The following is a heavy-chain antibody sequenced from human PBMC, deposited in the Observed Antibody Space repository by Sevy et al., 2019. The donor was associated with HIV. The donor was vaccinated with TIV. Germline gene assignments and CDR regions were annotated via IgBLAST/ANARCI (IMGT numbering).Heavy chain of an antibody. CDR3: TRNRGYHTFDH. V-gene: IGHV3-48*02. CDR2: IRGSSGSY. Sequence: GSLRLSCAASGFTFSIFDLDWVRQAPGKGLEWVSYIRGSSGSYMPYYADSVKGRFTISRDNAKNSLYLQMNSLRDDDTALYYGTRNRGYHTFDHWGQGTLVTVSS. CDR1: GFTFSIFD. J-gene: IGHJ4*02. D-gene: IGHD5-12*01.